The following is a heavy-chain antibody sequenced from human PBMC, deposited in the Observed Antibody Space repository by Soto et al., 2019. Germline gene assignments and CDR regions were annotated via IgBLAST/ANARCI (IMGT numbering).Heavy chain of an antibody. V-gene: IGHV4-31*03. CDR1: GGSISSGGYY. CDR3: ARVCGGDCHYGMDV. CDR2: IYYSGST. D-gene: IGHD2-21*02. J-gene: IGHJ6*02. Sequence: QVQLQESGPGLVKPSQTLSLTCTVSGGSISSGGYYWSWIRQHPGKGLEWIGYIYYSGSTYYTPSLTSRVTISVDTSKNQFSLQLSSVTAADTAVYYCARVCGGDCHYGMDVWGQGTTVTVSS.